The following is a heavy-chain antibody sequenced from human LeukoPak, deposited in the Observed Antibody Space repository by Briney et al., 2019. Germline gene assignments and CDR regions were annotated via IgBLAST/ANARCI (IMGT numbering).Heavy chain of an antibody. J-gene: IGHJ4*02. Sequence: GGSLRLSCAASGFTFSSYVMSWVRQAPGKGMEWVSTISGSGGSTYYADSVKGRFTISRDNSKNTLYLQLNSLRAEDTAIYYCAKDLSYGFDYWGQGSLVTVSS. CDR3: AKDLSYGFDY. V-gene: IGHV3-23*01. CDR2: ISGSGGST. CDR1: GFTFSSYV. D-gene: IGHD5-18*01.